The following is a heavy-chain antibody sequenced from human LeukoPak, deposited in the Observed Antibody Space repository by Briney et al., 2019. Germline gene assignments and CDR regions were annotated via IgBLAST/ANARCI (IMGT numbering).Heavy chain of an antibody. CDR2: IYTTGGK. D-gene: IGHD3-10*01. J-gene: IGHJ4*02. Sequence: GGSLRVSPVQPLFSLSGNYMRAGRQAPGKGLEWVSIIYTTGGKYYADSVKGRFTISRDNSKHTLYLQMNSLRTEEKPVYYWSRGSDCGFGFDCWGQGILVTVSS. V-gene: IGHV3-66*01. CDR1: FSLSGNY. CDR3: SRGSDCGFGFDC.